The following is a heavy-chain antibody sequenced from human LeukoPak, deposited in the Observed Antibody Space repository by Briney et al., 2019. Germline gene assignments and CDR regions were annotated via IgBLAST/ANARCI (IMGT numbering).Heavy chain of an antibody. CDR3: ARGRGYTIDY. J-gene: IGHJ4*02. CDR2: SSAGNADT. D-gene: IGHD3-3*01. CDR1: GYTFTDYA. Sequence: ASVKVSCKASGYTFTDYALHWLRQAPGQRPEWMGWSSAGNADTKYSQEFQGRLTITRDTSASTAYVELSSLRSEDMAVYYCARGRGYTIDYWGQGTLVTVSS. V-gene: IGHV1-3*02.